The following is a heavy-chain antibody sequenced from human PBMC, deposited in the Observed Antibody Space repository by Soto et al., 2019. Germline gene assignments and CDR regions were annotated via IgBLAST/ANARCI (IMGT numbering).Heavy chain of an antibody. J-gene: IGHJ4*02. CDR1: GYTFTSYY. CDR2: INPSGGST. D-gene: IGHD2-15*01. V-gene: IGHV1-46*01. CDR3: ARDLGGWPDY. Sequence: GASVKVSCKASGYTFTSYYMHWVRQAPGQGLEWMGIINPSGGSTSYAQKFQGWVTMTRDTSISTAYMELSRLRSDDTAVYYCARDLGGWPDYWGQGTLVTVSS.